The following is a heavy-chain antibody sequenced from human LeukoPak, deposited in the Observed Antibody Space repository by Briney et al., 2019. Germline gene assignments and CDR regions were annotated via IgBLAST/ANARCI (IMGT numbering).Heavy chain of an antibody. J-gene: IGHJ4*02. CDR3: ARGGGFVVVPATDY. Sequence: ASVTVSCKASGYTFTGYYMHWVRQAPGQGLECMGRINPNRGGTNYAQKLQGRVTMTRDTSISTAYMELSRLRSDDTAVYYWARGGGFVVVPATDYWGQGTLVTVSS. V-gene: IGHV1-2*06. D-gene: IGHD2-2*01. CDR1: GYTFTGYY. CDR2: INPNRGGT.